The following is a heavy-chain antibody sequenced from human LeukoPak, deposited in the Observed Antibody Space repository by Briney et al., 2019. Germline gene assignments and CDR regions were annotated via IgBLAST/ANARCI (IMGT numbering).Heavy chain of an antibody. CDR3: AKDSYGMDV. CDR1: GFTFSNYD. CDR2: ISYDGSNK. J-gene: IGHJ6*02. V-gene: IGHV3-30*18. Sequence: GGSLRLPCAVFGFTFSNYDMHWVRQAPGKGLEWVAVISYDGSNKYYADSVRGRFTVSRDNSKNMLYLQVNSLTIEDTAMYYCAKDSYGMDVWGQGTTVTVSS.